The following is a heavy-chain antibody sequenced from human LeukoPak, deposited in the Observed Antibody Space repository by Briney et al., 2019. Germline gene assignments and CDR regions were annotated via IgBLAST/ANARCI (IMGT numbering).Heavy chain of an antibody. V-gene: IGHV3-48*04. J-gene: IGHJ4*02. D-gene: IGHD1-26*01. CDR2: IDGSSNNI. CDR3: ARDLAVGATTSDY. CDR1: GFTFSGYS. Sequence: GGSLGLSCAASGFTFSGYSMNWIRQAPGEGLEWLSYIDGSSNNIYYAESVKGRFTISRDNAKNSLYLQMNSLRAEDTAVYYCARDLAVGATTSDYWGQGTLVTVSS.